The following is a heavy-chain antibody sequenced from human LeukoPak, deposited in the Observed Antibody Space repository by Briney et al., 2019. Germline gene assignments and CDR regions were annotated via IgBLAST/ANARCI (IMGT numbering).Heavy chain of an antibody. J-gene: IGHJ4*02. CDR2: IYYSGST. Sequence: SETLSLTCTVSGGSISSSSYYRGWIRQPPGKGLEWIGSIYYSGSTYYNPSLKSRVTISVDTSKNQFSLKLSSVTAADTAVYYCAKNKGYGDPFPDFDYWGQGTLVTVSS. D-gene: IGHD4-17*01. V-gene: IGHV4-39*01. CDR1: GGSISSSSYY. CDR3: AKNKGYGDPFPDFDY.